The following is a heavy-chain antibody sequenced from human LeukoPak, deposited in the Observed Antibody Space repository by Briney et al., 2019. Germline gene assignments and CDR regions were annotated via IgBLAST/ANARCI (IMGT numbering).Heavy chain of an antibody. V-gene: IGHV3-7*04. J-gene: IGHJ4*02. CDR2: IKEDGSEK. Sequence: GGSLRLSCAASGFTLSNYWMSWVRQAPGKGLDWVANIKEDGSEKYYVDSVKGRFTISRDNAKNSLYLQMNSLRAEDTAIYYCARGSQHLNFDYWGQGTLVTVSS. CDR1: GFTLSNYW. D-gene: IGHD3-3*02. CDR3: ARGSQHLNFDY.